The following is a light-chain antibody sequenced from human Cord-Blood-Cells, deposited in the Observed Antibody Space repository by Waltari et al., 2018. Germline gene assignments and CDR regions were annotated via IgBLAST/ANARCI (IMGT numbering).Light chain of an antibody. V-gene: IGLV1-47*01. J-gene: IGLJ3*02. CDR3: AAWDDSLSGWV. Sequence: QPVLTQPPSASGTPAQTVTTSSSGCSSNIGSNYVYWYQQLPGAAPKLRIYRNKRRPSGVPDRFSGSKSGTSASLAISGLRSEDEADYYCAAWDDSLSGWVFGGGTKLTVL. CDR1: SSNIGSNY. CDR2: RNK.